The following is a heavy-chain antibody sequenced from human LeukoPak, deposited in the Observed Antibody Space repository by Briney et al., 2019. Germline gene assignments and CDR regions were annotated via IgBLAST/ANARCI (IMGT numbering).Heavy chain of an antibody. J-gene: IGHJ6*03. D-gene: IGHD5-24*01. V-gene: IGHV4-61*02. CDR2: IYTSGST. CDR1: GGSISSGSYY. CDR3: ARMALRYYYYYMDV. Sequence: SQTLSLTCTVSGGSISSGSYYWSWIRQPAGKGLEWIGRIYTSGSTNYNPSLKSRVTISVDTSKNQFSLKLSSVTAADTAVYNCARMALRYYYYYMDVWGKGTTVTVSS.